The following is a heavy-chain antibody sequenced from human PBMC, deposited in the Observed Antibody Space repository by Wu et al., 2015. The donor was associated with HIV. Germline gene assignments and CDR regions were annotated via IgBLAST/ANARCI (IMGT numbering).Heavy chain of an antibody. CDR1: GFRYASWH. V-gene: IGHV1-18*01. J-gene: IGHJ3*02. Sequence: LFQSGAEVKKPGASVRITCKSFGFRYASWHIHWLRQTPGQGLEWMGWISAYNGNTNYAQKLQGRVTMTTDTSTSTAYMELRSLRSDDTAVYYCARDLRGYTTTFAVSFDIWGQGTMVTVSS. CDR2: ISAYNGNT. D-gene: IGHD3-3*01. CDR3: ARDLRGYTTTFAVSFDI.